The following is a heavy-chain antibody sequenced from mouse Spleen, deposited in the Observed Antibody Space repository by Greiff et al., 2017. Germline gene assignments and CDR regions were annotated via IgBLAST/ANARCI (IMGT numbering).Heavy chain of an antibody. CDR3: ARGSDPYAMDY. CDR2: INPNNGGT. CDR1: GYTFTDYY. V-gene: IGHV1-26*01. Sequence: VQLQQSGPELVKPGASVKISCKASGYTFTDYYMNWVKQSHGKSLEWIGDINPNNGGTSYNQKFKGKATLTVDKSSSTAYMELRSLTSEDSAVYYCARGSDPYAMDYWGQGTSVTVSS. J-gene: IGHJ4*01.